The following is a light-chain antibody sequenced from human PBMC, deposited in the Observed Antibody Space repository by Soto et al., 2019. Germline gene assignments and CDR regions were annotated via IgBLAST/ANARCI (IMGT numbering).Light chain of an antibody. J-gene: IGKJ2*01. CDR3: QQYNNWLQT. Sequence: EIVMTQSPVTLSVSPGERATLSCRASQSVSSNLAWYQQKPGQAPRLLIYGASTRATGIPARFSGSGSGTEFTLTISSLQSEDFAVYYCQQYNNWLQTFGQGTKLEIK. CDR1: QSVSSN. CDR2: GAS. V-gene: IGKV3-15*01.